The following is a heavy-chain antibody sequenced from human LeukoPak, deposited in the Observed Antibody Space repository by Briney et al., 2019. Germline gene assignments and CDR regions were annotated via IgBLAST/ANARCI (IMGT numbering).Heavy chain of an antibody. CDR2: IGGSGSVSNT. J-gene: IGHJ5*02. D-gene: IGHD4-17*01. CDR1: GFTFSSYA. V-gene: IGHV3-23*01. CDR3: AKDRGNYGDYVGWFDP. Sequence: GGSLRLSCAASGFTFSSYAMSWVRQAPGNGLEWVSAIGGSGSVSNTYYADSVKGRFTISRDNSKNTLYLQMNSLRAADTAVYYCAKDRGNYGDYVGWFDPRGQGTLVTVSS.